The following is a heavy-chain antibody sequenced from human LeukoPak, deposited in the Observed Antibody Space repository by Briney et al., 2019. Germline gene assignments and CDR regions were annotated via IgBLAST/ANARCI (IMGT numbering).Heavy chain of an antibody. CDR1: GFTISSNY. V-gene: IGHV3-66*02. D-gene: IGHD3-10*01. CDR3: ARDRVDYGSGSYVGYYYYMDV. CDR2: IYSGGST. J-gene: IGHJ6*03. Sequence: GGSLRLSCAASGFTISSNYRSWVRQAPGKGLEGVSDIYSGGSTYDEDSLNGRFTISRDNSKNTLYLQMNSLRAEDTAVYYCARDRVDYGSGSYVGYYYYMDVWAKGTTVTVSS.